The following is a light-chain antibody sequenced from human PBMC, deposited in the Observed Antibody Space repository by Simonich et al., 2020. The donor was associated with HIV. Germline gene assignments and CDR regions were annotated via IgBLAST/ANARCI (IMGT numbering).Light chain of an antibody. Sequence: DIQLTQSPSFLSASVGDRVTITCRASQGIASYLAWYQQKPGKAPKRLIYRASTLQSGVPSRFSCSGSGTEFTLTISSLQPEDFATYYCQHLNSFLPLTFGGGTKVEIK. V-gene: IGKV1-9*01. CDR3: QHLNSFLPLT. J-gene: IGKJ4*01. CDR1: QGIASY. CDR2: RAS.